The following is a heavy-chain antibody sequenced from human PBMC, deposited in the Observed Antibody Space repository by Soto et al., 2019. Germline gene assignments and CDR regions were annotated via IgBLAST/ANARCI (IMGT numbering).Heavy chain of an antibody. Sequence: VKGSCKAAGFSLSSSAVQWGRQDRGQRLEWIGWIVVGSGNTNYAQKFQERVTITRDTSIATVYMDLSRLKSDDTAVYYCARNYYDSSDRDYLDYWGQGILVTVPQ. CDR2: IVVGSGNT. J-gene: IGHJ4*02. CDR3: ARNYYDSSDRDYLDY. CDR1: GFSLSSSA. D-gene: IGHD3-22*01. V-gene: IGHV1-58*01.